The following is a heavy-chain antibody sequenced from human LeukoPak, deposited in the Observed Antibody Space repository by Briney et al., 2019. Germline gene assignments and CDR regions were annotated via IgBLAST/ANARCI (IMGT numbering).Heavy chain of an antibody. CDR2: ISWNSGSI. CDR1: GFTFDDYA. Sequence: GGSLRLSCAASGFTFDDYAMHWVRQAPGKGLEWVSGISWNSGSIGYADSVKGRFTISRDNAKNSLYLQMNSLGAEDTALYYCAKDIEAAGHYGMDVWGQGTTVTVSS. D-gene: IGHD6-13*01. V-gene: IGHV3-9*01. CDR3: AKDIEAAGHYGMDV. J-gene: IGHJ6*02.